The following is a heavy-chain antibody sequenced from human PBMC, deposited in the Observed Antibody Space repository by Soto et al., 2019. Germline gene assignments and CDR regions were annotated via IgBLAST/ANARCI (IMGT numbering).Heavy chain of an antibody. J-gene: IGHJ3*02. D-gene: IGHD3-9*01. CDR2: INPAGGSP. CDR1: GYTFTRNY. V-gene: IGHV1-46*01. CDR3: ARDGVATGQRGAFDI. Sequence: QVQLVQSGADVKKPGASLKVSCKASGYTFTRNYIHWVRQAPGEGLEWMGIINPAGGSPSYSQKFQGRVIMTRDTSTSSVYIDLSRLRSEDTAVYYCARDGVATGQRGAFDIWGQGTMVTVSS.